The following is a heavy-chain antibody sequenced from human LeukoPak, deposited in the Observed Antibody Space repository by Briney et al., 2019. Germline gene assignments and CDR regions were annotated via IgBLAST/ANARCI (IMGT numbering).Heavy chain of an antibody. CDR2: ISSSSSYI. D-gene: IGHD3-22*01. CDR3: ARDSPYYYDSSGYYAY. CDR1: GFTFSSYS. J-gene: IGHJ4*02. V-gene: IGHV3-21*01. Sequence: GGSLRLSCAASGFTFSSYSMNWVRQAPGKGLEWVSSISSSSSYIYYADSVKGRFTISRDNAKNSLYLQMNSLRAEDTAVYYYARDSPYYYDSSGYYAYWGQGTLVTVSS.